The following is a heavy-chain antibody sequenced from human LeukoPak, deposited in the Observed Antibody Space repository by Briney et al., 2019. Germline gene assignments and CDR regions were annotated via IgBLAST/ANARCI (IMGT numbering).Heavy chain of an antibody. V-gene: IGHV1-18*04. D-gene: IGHD3-22*01. CDR3: ARSIYYDSSGHLN. Sequence: GASVKVSCKASGYTFTGYYMHWVRQAPGQGLEWMGGIIPIFGTANYAQKLQGRVTMTTDTSTSTAYMELRSLRSDDTAVYYCARSIYYDSSGHLNWGQGTLVTVSS. J-gene: IGHJ4*02. CDR1: GYTFTGYY. CDR2: IIPIFGTA.